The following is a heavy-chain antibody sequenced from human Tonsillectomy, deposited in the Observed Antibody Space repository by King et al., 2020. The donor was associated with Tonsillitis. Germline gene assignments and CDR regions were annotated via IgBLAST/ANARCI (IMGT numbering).Heavy chain of an antibody. CDR1: GGYISSSNYY. Sequence: QLQESGPGLVKPSETLSLTCTVSGGYISSSNYYWGWSRQPPGKGLEWIGSIYYSGSTYYNSSLKSRVTISVDTSKNQFSLKLSSVTAADTAVYYCARTHDYGDPFDIWGQGTMVTVSS. D-gene: IGHD4-17*01. CDR2: IYYSGST. V-gene: IGHV4-39*07. J-gene: IGHJ3*02. CDR3: ARTHDYGDPFDI.